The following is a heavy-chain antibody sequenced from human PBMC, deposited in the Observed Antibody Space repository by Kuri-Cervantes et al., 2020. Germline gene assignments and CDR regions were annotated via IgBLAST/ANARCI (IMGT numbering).Heavy chain of an antibody. CDR3: VRDSRHYDSLPKFDY. V-gene: IGHV6-1*01. D-gene: IGHD3-22*01. CDR1: GDSVSSNNVA. Sequence: SQTLSLTCAISGDSVSSNNVAWNWIRQSPSRGLEWLGRTYYRSKWYNDYAVSVKSRITINPDTSKNQFSLQLNSVTPEDTAVYYCVRDSRHYDSLPKFDYWGQGTLVTVSS. CDR2: TYYRSKWYN. J-gene: IGHJ4*02.